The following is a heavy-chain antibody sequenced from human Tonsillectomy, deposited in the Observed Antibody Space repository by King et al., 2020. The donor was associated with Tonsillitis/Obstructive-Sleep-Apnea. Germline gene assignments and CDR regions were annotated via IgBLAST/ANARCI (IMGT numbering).Heavy chain of an antibody. Sequence: QLVQSGGGVVQPGRSLRVSCSASGFTFSNHGMHWVRQAPGKGLEWVALIWYDGTDKYYADSVKGRFTISRDNSKNTLYLQMNSLRAEDTAVYYFVRDLDDTASHFDYWGQGTLVTVSS. D-gene: IGHD2-21*02. CDR2: IWYDGTDK. CDR1: GFTFSNHG. CDR3: VRDLDDTASHFDY. V-gene: IGHV3-33*01. J-gene: IGHJ4*02.